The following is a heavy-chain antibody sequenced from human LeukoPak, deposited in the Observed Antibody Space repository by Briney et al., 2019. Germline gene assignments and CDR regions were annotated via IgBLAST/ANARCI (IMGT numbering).Heavy chain of an antibody. Sequence: QSGGSLRLSCGASGFTFSTYAMTWVRQAPGKGLEWVSAISDSGAKTSYADSVRGRFTISRDNSKNMVYLQMNNLRVEDTAVYSCARDWSCDSWGQGTLVTVSS. CDR2: ISDSGAKT. CDR3: ARDWSCDS. D-gene: IGHD1-26*01. J-gene: IGHJ4*02. CDR1: GFTFSTYA. V-gene: IGHV3-23*01.